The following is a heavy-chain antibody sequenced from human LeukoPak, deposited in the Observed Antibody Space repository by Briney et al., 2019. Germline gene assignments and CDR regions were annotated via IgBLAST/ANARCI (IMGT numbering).Heavy chain of an antibody. V-gene: IGHV3-21*01. CDR3: ARSLGDCSGGSCYTFDY. D-gene: IGHD2-15*01. CDR2: ISSSSSYI. J-gene: IGHJ4*02. Sequence: GGSPRLSCAASGFTFSSYSMNWVRQAPGKGLEWVSSISSSSSYIYYADSVKGRFTISRDNAKNSLYLQMNSLRAEDTAVYYCARSLGDCSGGSCYTFDYWGQGTLVTVSS. CDR1: GFTFSSYS.